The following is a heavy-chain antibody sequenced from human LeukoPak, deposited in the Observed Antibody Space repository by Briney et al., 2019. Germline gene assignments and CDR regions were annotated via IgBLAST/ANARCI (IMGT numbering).Heavy chain of an antibody. D-gene: IGHD3/OR15-3a*01. CDR2: ISSGSNYI. CDR1: GLAFSSYS. V-gene: IGHV3-21*01. CDR3: VIEFGLGVILD. Sequence: KSGGSLRLSCAASGLAFSSYSMNWVRQAPGKGLEWVSHISSGSNYIYYSDSVKGRFTISRDNAKNSLFLQMNSLRAEDTAVYYCVIEFGLGVILDWGQGTLVTVSS. J-gene: IGHJ4*02.